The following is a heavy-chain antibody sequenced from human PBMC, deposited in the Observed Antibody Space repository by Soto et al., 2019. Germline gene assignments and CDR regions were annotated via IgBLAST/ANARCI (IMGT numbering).Heavy chain of an antibody. CDR3: ARADGYNYGGSGGLNDY. CDR1: GFTFSSHA. Sequence: EVQLLVSGGGLVQPGGSLRLSCAASGFTFSSHAMSWVRQAPGKGLEWVSGISGGSESTYYADSVKGRFTISRDNSKNTLYLQRNSLRAEDTAVYYCARADGYNYGGSGGLNDYWGQGTLATVSS. D-gene: IGHD5-12*01. CDR2: ISGGSEST. J-gene: IGHJ4*02. V-gene: IGHV3-23*01.